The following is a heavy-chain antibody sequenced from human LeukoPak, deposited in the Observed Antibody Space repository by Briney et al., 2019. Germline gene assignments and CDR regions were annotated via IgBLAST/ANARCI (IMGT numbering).Heavy chain of an antibody. Sequence: ASVKVSCKTSGYTFTNYDINWVRQATGQGLEWMGWMNPKSGNTGSAQRFQGRVTMTRDTSISTAYMELSSLRSEDTAVYYCARVWGAIDYWGQGTLVTVSS. J-gene: IGHJ4*02. CDR2: MNPKSGNT. D-gene: IGHD1-26*01. CDR3: ARVWGAIDY. CDR1: GYTFTNYD. V-gene: IGHV1-8*01.